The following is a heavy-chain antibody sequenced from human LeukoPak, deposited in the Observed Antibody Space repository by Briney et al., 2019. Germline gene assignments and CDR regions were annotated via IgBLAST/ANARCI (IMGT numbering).Heavy chain of an antibody. V-gene: IGHV3-53*01. CDR3: ARDRLELRAAAGLRPFDY. Sequence: SGDSTYYADSVKGRFTISRDNSKNTLYLQMNSLRAEDTAVYYCARDRLELRAAAGLRPFDYWGQGTLVTVSS. J-gene: IGHJ4*02. D-gene: IGHD6-13*01. CDR2: SGDST.